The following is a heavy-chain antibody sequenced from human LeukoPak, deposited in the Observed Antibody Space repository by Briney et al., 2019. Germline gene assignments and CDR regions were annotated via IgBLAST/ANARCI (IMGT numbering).Heavy chain of an antibody. D-gene: IGHD3-10*01. CDR2: INGDGSGT. CDR3: AREETDVLLWFGEYPYYFDY. J-gene: IGHJ4*02. CDR1: GFTFSNYW. V-gene: IGHV3-74*01. Sequence: GALRLSCAASGFTFSNYWMHWVRQAPGKGLVWVSRINGDGSGTGYADSVKGRFTISRDNAKNSLYLQMNSLRAEDTAVYYCAREETDVLLWFGEYPYYFDYWGQGTLVTVSS.